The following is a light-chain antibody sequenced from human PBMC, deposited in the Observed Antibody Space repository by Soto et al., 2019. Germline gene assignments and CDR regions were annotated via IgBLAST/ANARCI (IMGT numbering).Light chain of an antibody. J-gene: IGKJ1*01. CDR3: QQRSNGPWWT. V-gene: IGKV3-11*01. Sequence: EIVLTQSPATLSLSPGERATLSCRASQSVSSYLAWYQQKPGQAPRLLIYDASNRATGIPARFSGSGSGTDFTHTISSLEPEDFAVYYCQQRSNGPWWTFGQGTKVDIK. CDR2: DAS. CDR1: QSVSSY.